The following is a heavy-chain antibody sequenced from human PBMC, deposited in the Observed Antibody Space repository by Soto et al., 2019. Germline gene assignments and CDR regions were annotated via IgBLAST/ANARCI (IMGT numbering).Heavy chain of an antibody. V-gene: IGHV1-69*12. D-gene: IGHD3-3*01. CDR1: GGTFSSYA. J-gene: IGHJ4*02. CDR3: ATTAKDYDFWSGYSIDY. Sequence: QVQLVQSGAEVKKPGSSVKVSCKASGGTFSSYAISWVRQAPGQGLEWMGGIIPIFGTANYAQKFQGRVTITADESTSTAYMELSSLRSEDTGVYYCATTAKDYDFWSGYSIDYWGQGTLITVSS. CDR2: IIPIFGTA.